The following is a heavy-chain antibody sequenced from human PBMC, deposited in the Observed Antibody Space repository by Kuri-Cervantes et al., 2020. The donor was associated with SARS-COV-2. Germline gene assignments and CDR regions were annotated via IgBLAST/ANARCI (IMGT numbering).Heavy chain of an antibody. CDR3: AKSVGGGNSGRGRGHYFDY. D-gene: IGHD2-15*01. J-gene: IGHJ4*02. CDR2: IKQDGSEK. V-gene: IGHV3-7*05. Sequence: GESLKISCAASGFTFSSYWMSWVRQAPGKGLEWVANIKQDGSEKYYVDSVKGRFTISRDNSKNTLYLQMNSLRAEDTAVYYCAKSVGGGNSGRGRGHYFDYWGQGTLVTVSS. CDR1: GFTFSSYW.